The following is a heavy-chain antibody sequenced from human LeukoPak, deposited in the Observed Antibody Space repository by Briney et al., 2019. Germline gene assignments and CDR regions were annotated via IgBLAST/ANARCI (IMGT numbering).Heavy chain of an antibody. Sequence: SETLSLTCAVSADSFSSHYWTWIRQAPGKGLEWIGYISYIGSTNYNPSLKSRVTISIDTSKNQFSLKLSSVTAADTAVYYFGKDLGTLSKEFDIWGQGTMVTVSS. CDR3: GKDLGTLSKEFDI. J-gene: IGHJ3*02. D-gene: IGHD3-16*01. CDR2: ISYIGST. CDR1: ADSFSSHY. V-gene: IGHV4-59*11.